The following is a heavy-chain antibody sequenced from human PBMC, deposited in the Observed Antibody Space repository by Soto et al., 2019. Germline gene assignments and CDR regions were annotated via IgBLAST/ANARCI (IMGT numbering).Heavy chain of an antibody. V-gene: IGHV3-64D*08. CDR3: VKDGLYDSSGYYPPDYYYYGMDV. CDR2: ISSNGGST. D-gene: IGHD3-22*01. CDR1: GFTFSSYA. Sequence: GGSLRLSCSASGFTFSSYAMHWVRQAPGKGLEYVSAISSNGGSTYYADSVKGRFTISRDNSKNTLYLQMSSLRAEDTAVYYCVKDGLYDSSGYYPPDYYYYGMDVWGQGTTVTVSS. J-gene: IGHJ6*02.